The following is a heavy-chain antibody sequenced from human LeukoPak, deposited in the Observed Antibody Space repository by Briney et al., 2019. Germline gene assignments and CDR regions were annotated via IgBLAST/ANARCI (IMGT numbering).Heavy chain of an antibody. CDR2: IIPIFGTA. CDR3: ARDLQASRGYFDY. V-gene: IGHV1-69*05. Sequence: SVKVSCKASGGTFSSYANSWVRQAPGQGIEWMGRIIPIFGTANYAQKFQGRVKITTDESKSKAYREVSSLRSEDTAVYYCARDLQASRGYFDYWGQGTLVTVSS. J-gene: IGHJ4*02. CDR1: GGTFSSYA. D-gene: IGHD3-10*01.